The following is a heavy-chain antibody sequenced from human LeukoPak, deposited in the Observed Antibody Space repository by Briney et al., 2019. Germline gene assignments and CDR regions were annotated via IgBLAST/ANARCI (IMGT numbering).Heavy chain of an antibody. J-gene: IGHJ5*02. V-gene: IGHV3-23*01. CDR1: GFIFSNYA. CDR2: ISGSGDTT. CDR3: ARATQYCSGGSCYDTWFDP. D-gene: IGHD2-15*01. Sequence: GGSLRLSCAPSGFIFSNYAVNWVRQAPGKGLEWVSIISGSGDTTYYADSMKGRFTISRDNAKNSLYLQMNSLRAEDTAVYYCARATQYCSGGSCYDTWFDPWGQGTLVTVSS.